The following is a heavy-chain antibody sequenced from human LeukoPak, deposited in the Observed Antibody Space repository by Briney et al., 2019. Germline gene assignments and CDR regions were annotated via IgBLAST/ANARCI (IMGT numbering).Heavy chain of an antibody. Sequence: SETLSLSCIVSGGSISSYYWSWIRQPPGKGLEWIGYIYYSGSTNYNPSLKSRVTISVDTSKNQFSLKLSSVTAADTAVYYCARRSDWFDPWGQGTLVTVSS. CDR3: ARRSDWFDP. V-gene: IGHV4-59*08. CDR2: IYYSGST. CDR1: GGSISSYY. J-gene: IGHJ5*02.